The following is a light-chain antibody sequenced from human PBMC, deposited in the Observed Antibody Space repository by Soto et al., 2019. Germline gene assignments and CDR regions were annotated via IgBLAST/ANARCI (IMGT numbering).Light chain of an antibody. CDR3: QQYGSSPPYT. V-gene: IGKV3-20*01. CDR1: QSVSSIY. Sequence: EIVLTQSPGTLSLSPGERATLSCRASQSVSSIYLAWYQQKPGQAPRLLIYGASSRATGIPDRFSGSGSGTDFTLTISRLEPEDFAVYYCQQYGSSPPYTFGQGTKLEI. J-gene: IGKJ2*01. CDR2: GAS.